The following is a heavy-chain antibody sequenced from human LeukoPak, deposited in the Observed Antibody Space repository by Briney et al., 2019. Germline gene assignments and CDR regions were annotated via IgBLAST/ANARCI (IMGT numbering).Heavy chain of an antibody. CDR3: AKGGGSSPFDN. J-gene: IGHJ4*02. V-gene: IGHV3-23*01. D-gene: IGHD2-15*01. CDR1: GFTFSSYA. CDR2: INARGDTT. Sequence: PGGSLRLSCAASGFTFSSYAMTWVRQAPGKGLEWVSAINARGDTTYYADSVRGRFTISRDNSKNTLFLHVNSLRAEDTAVYYCAKGGGSSPFDNWGQGTLVTVSS.